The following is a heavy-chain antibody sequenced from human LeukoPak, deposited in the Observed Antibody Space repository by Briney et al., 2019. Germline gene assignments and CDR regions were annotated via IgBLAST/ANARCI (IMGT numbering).Heavy chain of an antibody. CDR2: MNPNSGNT. V-gene: IGHV1-8*01. Sequence: VSVKVSCKASGYTFTSYDINWVRQATGQGLEWMGWMNPNSGNTGYAQKFRGRVTMTRNTSISTAYMELSSLRSEDTAVYYCASYPGIAVAGTGNAFDIWGQGTMVTVSS. D-gene: IGHD6-19*01. J-gene: IGHJ3*02. CDR3: ASYPGIAVAGTGNAFDI. CDR1: GYTFTSYD.